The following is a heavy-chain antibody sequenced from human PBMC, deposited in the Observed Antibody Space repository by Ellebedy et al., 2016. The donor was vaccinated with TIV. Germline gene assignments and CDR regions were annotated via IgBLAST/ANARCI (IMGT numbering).Heavy chain of an antibody. J-gene: IGHJ4*02. CDR2: IWYDGSNK. D-gene: IGHD4-17*01. CDR3: ARHYGDYGKDH. CDR1: GFTFSSYG. Sequence: GGSLRLSXAASGFTFSSYGMHWVRQAPGKGLAWVAVIWYDGSNKYYADSVKGRFTISRDNSKNTLYLQMNSLRAEDTAVYYCARHYGDYGKDHWGQGTLVTVSS. V-gene: IGHV3-33*01.